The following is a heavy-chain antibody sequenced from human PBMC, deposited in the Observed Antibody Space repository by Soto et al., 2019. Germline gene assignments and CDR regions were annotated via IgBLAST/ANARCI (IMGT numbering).Heavy chain of an antibody. CDR1: GGTFSSYA. CDR3: AREWGPATEIEFYYYYGMDV. Sequence: GASVKVSCKASGGTFSSYAISWVRQAPGQGLEWMGGIIPIFGTANYAQKFQGRVTITADESTSTAYMELSSLRSEDTAVYYCAREWGPATEIEFYYYYGMDVWGQGTTVTVSS. J-gene: IGHJ6*02. CDR2: IIPIFGTA. D-gene: IGHD1-1*01. V-gene: IGHV1-69*13.